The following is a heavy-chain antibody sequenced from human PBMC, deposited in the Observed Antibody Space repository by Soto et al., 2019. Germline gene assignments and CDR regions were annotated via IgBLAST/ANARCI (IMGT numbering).Heavy chain of an antibody. D-gene: IGHD3-16*01. V-gene: IGHV1-69*13. Sequence: ASVKVSCKASGDTFSNFAFNWVRLAPGQGLEWMGGINAIFGTTKFAQQVQGRITITADESTSTVYMELNSLRSEDTAVYYCARAGRYSNYGGGRYYFYYGMDVWG. CDR3: ARAGRYSNYGGGRYYFYYGMDV. CDR2: INAIFGTT. CDR1: GDTFSNFA. J-gene: IGHJ6*02.